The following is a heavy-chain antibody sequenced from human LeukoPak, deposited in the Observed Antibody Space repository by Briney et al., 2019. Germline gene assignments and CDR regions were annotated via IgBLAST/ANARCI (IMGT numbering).Heavy chain of an antibody. CDR3: ATAGRRLFGVLIPLSFDY. CDR2: IIPSDGFT. V-gene: IGHV1-69*04. D-gene: IGHD3-3*01. J-gene: IGHJ4*02. CDR1: GGTFSSYA. Sequence: SVKVSCKASGGTFSSYAISWVRQAPGQGLEWMGMIIPSDGFTTYAQKFQGRLTMTRDMSTSTVYMELSSLRSEDTALYYCATAGRRLFGVLIPLSFDYWGQGTLVTVSS.